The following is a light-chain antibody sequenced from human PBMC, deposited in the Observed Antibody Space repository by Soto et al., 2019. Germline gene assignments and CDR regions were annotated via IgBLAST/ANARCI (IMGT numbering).Light chain of an antibody. Sequence: QAVVTQPPSASETPGQRVTISCSGSSSNIGNNFVYWYQQLPRTAPRLLIYKNSQRPSGVPDRFSGSNSGTSASLAISGLRSEDEADYYCAAWDDTLSGGVFGGGTKLTVL. CDR1: SSNIGNNF. CDR2: KNS. CDR3: AAWDDTLSGGV. V-gene: IGLV1-47*01. J-gene: IGLJ3*02.